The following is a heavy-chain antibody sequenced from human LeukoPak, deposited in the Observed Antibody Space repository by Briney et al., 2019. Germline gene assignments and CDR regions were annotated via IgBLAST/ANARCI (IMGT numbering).Heavy chain of an antibody. J-gene: IGHJ3*02. V-gene: IGHV3-23*01. D-gene: IGHD3-10*01. Sequence: PGGSLRLSCAASGFTFSSYAMSWVRQAPGKGLEWVSAISGSGGSADSVKGRFTVSRDNSRNTLYLQMNSLRVEDTAVYYCATHYASGSRIVSGDGFDIWGQGTMVTVSS. CDR1: GFTFSSYA. CDR3: ATHYASGSRIVSGDGFDI. CDR2: ISGSGGS.